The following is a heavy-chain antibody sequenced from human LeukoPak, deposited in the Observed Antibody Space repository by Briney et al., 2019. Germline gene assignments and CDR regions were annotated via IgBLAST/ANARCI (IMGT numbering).Heavy chain of an antibody. CDR2: ISWDGGIT. CDR3: TKPGVRYSSSSAQFDY. V-gene: IGHV3-43D*03. CDR1: GFTFDDYG. J-gene: IGHJ4*02. D-gene: IGHD6-6*01. Sequence: GGSLRLSCAASGFTFDDYGMSWVRQAPGKGLEWVSLISWDGGITYYADSVKGRFTISRDNSKNSLYLQMNSLRAEDTALYYCTKPGVRYSSSSAQFDYWGQGTLVTVSS.